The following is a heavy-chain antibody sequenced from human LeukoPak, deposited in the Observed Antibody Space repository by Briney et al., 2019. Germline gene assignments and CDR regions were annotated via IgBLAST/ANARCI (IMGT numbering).Heavy chain of an antibody. Sequence: PGGSLRLSCAASGFTLRGYGMHWVRQAPGKGLEWVAVISYDGSNKYYADSVKGRFTISRDNSKNTLYLQMNSLRAEDTAVYYCAKALSITIFGVVPYMDVWGKGTTVTVSS. D-gene: IGHD3-3*01. CDR2: ISYDGSNK. J-gene: IGHJ6*03. V-gene: IGHV3-30*18. CDR1: GFTLRGYG. CDR3: AKALSITIFGVVPYMDV.